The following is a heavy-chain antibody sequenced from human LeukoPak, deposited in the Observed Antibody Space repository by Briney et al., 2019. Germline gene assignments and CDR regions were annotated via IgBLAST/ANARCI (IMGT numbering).Heavy chain of an antibody. Sequence: KPSETLSLTCAVSGYSIGSGYYWGWIRQPPGKGLEWIGSIYHSGSTYYNPSLKSRVTISVDTSKNQFSLRLSSVTAADTAVYYCARALGYCSSTSCLYYFDYWGQGTLVTVSS. CDR3: ARALGYCSSTSCLYYFDY. CDR2: IYHSGST. D-gene: IGHD2-2*01. V-gene: IGHV4-38-2*01. CDR1: GYSIGSGYY. J-gene: IGHJ4*02.